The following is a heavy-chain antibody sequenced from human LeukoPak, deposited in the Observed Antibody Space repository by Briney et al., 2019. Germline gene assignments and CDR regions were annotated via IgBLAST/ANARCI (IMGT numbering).Heavy chain of an antibody. J-gene: IGHJ4*02. Sequence: SVKLSCKASGGTFTSYAISWVRQAPGQRLEWMGRIIPILGIANYAQKFQGRVTITADKSTSTAYMELSSLRSEDTAAYYCARSYDYVWGSYTFDYWGQGTLVTVSS. CDR2: IIPILGIA. CDR3: ARSYDYVWGSYTFDY. CDR1: GGTFTSYA. V-gene: IGHV1-69*04. D-gene: IGHD3-16*01.